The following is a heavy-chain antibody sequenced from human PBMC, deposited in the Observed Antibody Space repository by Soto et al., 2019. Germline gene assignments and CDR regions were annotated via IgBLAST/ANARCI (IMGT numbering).Heavy chain of an antibody. Sequence: PSETLSLTCTVSGGPISDTSYYWGWIRQPPGKGLEWIGSIYYSGSTYYNPSLKSRVTISVDTSKNQFSLKLSSVTAADTAVYYCARHTRDTQLRYFAWSLGNDWGQGTLVTVS. V-gene: IGHV4-39*01. J-gene: IGHJ4*02. CDR2: IYYSGST. CDR1: GGPISDTSYY. CDR3: ARHTRDTQLRYFAWSLGND. D-gene: IGHD3-9*01.